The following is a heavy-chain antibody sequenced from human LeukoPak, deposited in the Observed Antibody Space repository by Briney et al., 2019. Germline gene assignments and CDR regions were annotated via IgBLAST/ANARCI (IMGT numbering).Heavy chain of an antibody. D-gene: IGHD1-26*01. CDR2: FSYSGST. J-gene: IGHJ4*02. Sequence: PSETLSLTCSVSGVSISTYYWIWIRQPPAKGLEWLGFFSYSGSTKYNPSLKSRVTMSVDTSKNQFSPKLNSVTAADTAVYYCARMYSGTSYYFDYWGQGTLVTVSS. V-gene: IGHV4-59*01. CDR3: ARMYSGTSYYFDY. CDR1: GVSISTYY.